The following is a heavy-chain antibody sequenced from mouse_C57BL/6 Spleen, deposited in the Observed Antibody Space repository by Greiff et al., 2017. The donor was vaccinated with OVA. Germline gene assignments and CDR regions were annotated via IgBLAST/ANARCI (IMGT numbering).Heavy chain of an antibody. D-gene: IGHD1-1*01. Sequence: VQVVESGPELVKPGASVKLSCKASGYTFTSYDINWVKQRPGQGLEWIGWIYPRDGSTKYNEKFKGKATLTVDTSSSTAYMELHSLTSEDSAVYFCASMELQDYWGQGTTLTVSS. CDR1: GYTFTSYD. CDR3: ASMELQDY. V-gene: IGHV1-85*01. J-gene: IGHJ2*01. CDR2: IYPRDGST.